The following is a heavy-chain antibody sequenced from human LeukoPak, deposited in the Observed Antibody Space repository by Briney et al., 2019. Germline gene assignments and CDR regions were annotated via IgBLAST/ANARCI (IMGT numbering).Heavy chain of an antibody. CDR3: ARDHTGDSSGPEAAYLDV. CDR1: GGSFSGYY. J-gene: IGHJ6*03. D-gene: IGHD6-19*01. CDR2: IYYRGST. V-gene: IGHV4-59*01. Sequence: SETLSLTCAVFGGSFSGYYWSWIRQPPGKVLEWIGYIYYRGSTNYNPSLKSRVTISVDTSKNQSSLKLSSVTAADTAVYYCARDHTGDSSGPEAAYLDVWGKGTTVTVSS.